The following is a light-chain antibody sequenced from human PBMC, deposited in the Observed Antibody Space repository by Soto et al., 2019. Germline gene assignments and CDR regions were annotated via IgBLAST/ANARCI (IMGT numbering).Light chain of an antibody. J-gene: IGKJ2*01. CDR2: AAS. Sequence: DIPLTQSPSFLSASIGDRVTISCRASQGISSHLAWYQQKPGKAPKVLIYAASTLQSGVPSRFSGSGSGTEFTLTISSLQPEDFATYYCQQLNSYPYTFGQGTKLEIK. CDR3: QQLNSYPYT. V-gene: IGKV1-9*01. CDR1: QGISSH.